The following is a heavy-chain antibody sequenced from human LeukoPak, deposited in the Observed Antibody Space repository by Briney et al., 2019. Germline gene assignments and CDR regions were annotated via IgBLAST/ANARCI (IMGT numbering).Heavy chain of an antibody. Sequence: PGGSLRLSCAASGFTFSSYALSWVRQAPGKGLEWVSTISGSGGSTYYADSVKGRFTISRDNSKNTLYLQMNSLRAEDTAVYYCAKRPSYYYDSSGYTFFDYWGQGTLVTVSS. D-gene: IGHD3-22*01. CDR3: AKRPSYYYDSSGYTFFDY. J-gene: IGHJ4*02. CDR1: GFTFSSYA. V-gene: IGHV3-23*01. CDR2: ISGSGGST.